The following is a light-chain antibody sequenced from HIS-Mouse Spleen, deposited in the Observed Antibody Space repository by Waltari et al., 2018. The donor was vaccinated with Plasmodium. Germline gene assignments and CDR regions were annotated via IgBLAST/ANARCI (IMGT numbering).Light chain of an antibody. J-gene: IGLJ2*01. Sequence: SYVLTQPPSVSVAPGKTARITCGGNNIGSKSVHWYQQKPGQAPVLVVDEDSDRPSGIPGRFSGSNSGNTATLTISRVEAGDEADYYCQVWDSSSDLVVFGGGTKLTVL. CDR2: EDS. CDR1: NIGSKS. V-gene: IGLV3-21*03. CDR3: QVWDSSSDLVV.